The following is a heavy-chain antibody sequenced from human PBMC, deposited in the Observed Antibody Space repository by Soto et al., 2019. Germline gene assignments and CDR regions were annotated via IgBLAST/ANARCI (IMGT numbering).Heavy chain of an antibody. CDR3: ARRPIKGSSYYFDY. J-gene: IGHJ4*02. D-gene: IGHD6-6*01. Sequence: PSETLSLTCTVSGGSISSSSYYWGWIRQPPGKGLEWIGSIYYSGSTYYNPSLKSRVTISVDTSKNQFSLKLSSVTAADTAVYYCARRPIKGSSYYFDYWGQGTLVTV. CDR2: IYYSGST. CDR1: GGSISSSSYY. V-gene: IGHV4-39*01.